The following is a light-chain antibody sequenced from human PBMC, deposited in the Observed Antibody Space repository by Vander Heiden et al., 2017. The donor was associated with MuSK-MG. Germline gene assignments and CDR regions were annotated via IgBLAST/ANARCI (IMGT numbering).Light chain of an antibody. CDR3: SSYGASGSLVL. CDR1: TSDVGGYYY. V-gene: IGLV2-14*01. Sequence: QSVLTQPASVSGSPGQSITISCSGSTSDVGGYYYVSWYQQHTGQVPRVILYEVSRRPSGISARFSGSKSGKTASLTISGLQPEDEAVYSCSSYGASGSLVLFGGGTKVTVL. CDR2: EVS. J-gene: IGLJ3*02.